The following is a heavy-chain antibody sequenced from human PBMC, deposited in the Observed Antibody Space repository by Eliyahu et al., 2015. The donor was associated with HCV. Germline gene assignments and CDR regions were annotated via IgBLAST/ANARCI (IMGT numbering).Heavy chain of an antibody. D-gene: IGHD7-27*01. Sequence: EVQLLQSGGGLVQPGGSLRLSCAASGFXFXAXAMTWVRQAPGKGLEGVSTIGDNGDNTYYADSVKGRFTISRDNSKNTLYLQMNSLGAEDTAVYYCAKGGWRRTTWGKDYWGQGTLVTVSS. CDR2: IGDNGDNT. J-gene: IGHJ4*02. CDR1: GFXFXAXA. V-gene: IGHV3-23*01. CDR3: AKGGWRRTTWGKDY.